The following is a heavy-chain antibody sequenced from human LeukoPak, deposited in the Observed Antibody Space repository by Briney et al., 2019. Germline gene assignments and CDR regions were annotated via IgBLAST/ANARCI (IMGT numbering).Heavy chain of an antibody. CDR3: ARDNWNYGSSMDV. Sequence: PSETLSLTCAVSGGSISSGGYSWSWIRQPPGKGLEWIGYIYYSGSTNYNPSLKGRVTISVDTSKNQFSLKLSSVTAADTAVYYCARDNWNYGSSMDVWGQGTTVTVSS. D-gene: IGHD1-7*01. CDR2: IYYSGST. J-gene: IGHJ6*02. CDR1: GGSISSGGYS. V-gene: IGHV4-61*08.